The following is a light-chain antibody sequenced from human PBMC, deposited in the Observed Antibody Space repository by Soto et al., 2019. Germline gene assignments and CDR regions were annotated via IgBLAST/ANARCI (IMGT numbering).Light chain of an antibody. V-gene: IGKV3-20*01. CDR1: QSVSSSY. CDR2: GAS. J-gene: IGKJ4*01. Sequence: EIVLTQSPGTLSLSPGERATLSCRASQSVSSSYLVWYQQKPGHAPRLLIYGASSRATGIPDRFSGTGSGTDFTLTISRLEPEDFAVYFCQQYGSSPTLTFGGGTKVEIK. CDR3: QQYGSSPTLT.